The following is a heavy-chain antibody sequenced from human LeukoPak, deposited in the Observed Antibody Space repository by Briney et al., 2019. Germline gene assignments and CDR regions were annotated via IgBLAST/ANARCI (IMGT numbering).Heavy chain of an antibody. D-gene: IGHD6-6*01. CDR2: IYTSGST. CDR3: ARVVYSSSIAAQQKYYYYYYMDV. Sequence: PSETLSLTCTVAGGSISIYYWSWIRQPAGKGLEWIGRIYTSGSTTSNPSLKSRGTMSVYTSNIQFSLKLGSVPAADTAVYYCARVVYSSSIAAQQKYYYYYYMDVWGKGTTVTVSS. V-gene: IGHV4-4*07. J-gene: IGHJ6*03. CDR1: GGSISIYY.